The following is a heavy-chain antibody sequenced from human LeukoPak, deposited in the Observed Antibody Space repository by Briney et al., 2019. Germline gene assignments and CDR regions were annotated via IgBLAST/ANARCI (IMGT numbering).Heavy chain of an antibody. CDR3: ARGTRITIFGVVKDWFDP. D-gene: IGHD3-3*01. V-gene: IGHV4-4*02. J-gene: IGHJ5*02. Sequence: SGTLSLTCAVSGGSISSSNWWSWVRQPPGKGLEWIGEIYHSGSTNYNPSLKSRVTISVDTSKNQFSLKLSSVTAADTAVYYCARGTRITIFGVVKDWFDPWGQGTLVTVSS. CDR2: IYHSGST. CDR1: GGSISSSNW.